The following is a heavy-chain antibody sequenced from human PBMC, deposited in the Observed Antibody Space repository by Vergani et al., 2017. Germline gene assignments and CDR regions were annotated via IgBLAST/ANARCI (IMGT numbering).Heavy chain of an antibody. D-gene: IGHD2-2*01. CDR3: ASRAGYGSSTSRCPPDY. CDR2: IYYSGST. Sequence: QLQLQESGPGLVKPSETLSLTCTVSGGSISSSSYYWGWIRQPPGKGLEWMGSIYYSGSTYYNPSLKSLVTISVDTSKNQFSLKLSSVTAADTAVYYCASRAGYGSSTSRCPPDYWGQGTLVTVSS. V-gene: IGHV4-39*01. J-gene: IGHJ4*02. CDR1: GGSISSSSYY.